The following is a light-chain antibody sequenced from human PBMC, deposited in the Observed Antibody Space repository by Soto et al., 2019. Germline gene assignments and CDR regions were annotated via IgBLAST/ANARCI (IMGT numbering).Light chain of an antibody. Sequence: EIVMTQSPLSLPVTPGEPASISCKSSQSLLHSNGYNYLDWYLQKPGQSPQLLIYAGSNRASGVPDRFSGSGAGTDFTLIISRGEAEYVAVYYCMQALQAPFTFGPGTKGD. CDR1: QSLLHSNGYNY. CDR2: AGS. CDR3: MQALQAPFT. V-gene: IGKV2-28*01. J-gene: IGKJ3*01.